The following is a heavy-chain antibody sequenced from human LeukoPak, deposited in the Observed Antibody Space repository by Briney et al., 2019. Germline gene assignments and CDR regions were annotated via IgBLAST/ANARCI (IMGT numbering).Heavy chain of an antibody. CDR2: IIPMRCIT. D-gene: IGHD3-16*02. CDR3: ARDAGRSTFGGVIVPPYFDY. J-gene: IGHJ4*02. Sequence: ASVKLLRRASVGTFSINTTSGVRDPPAQGLVGVGSIIPMRCITNYAEDLQGRVKITADKSTSTTYMELSSMRTEDTGVYYCARDAGRSTFGGVIVPPYFDYWGQGTLVTVSS. V-gene: IGHV1-69*04. CDR1: VGTFSINT.